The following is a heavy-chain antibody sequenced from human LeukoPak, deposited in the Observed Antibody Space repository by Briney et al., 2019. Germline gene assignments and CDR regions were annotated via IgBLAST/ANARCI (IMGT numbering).Heavy chain of an antibody. CDR1: GYTFTSYY. J-gene: IGHJ4*02. CDR2: IIPIFGTA. D-gene: IGHD3-10*01. CDR3: ARTYGGSGSYWSWGFDY. V-gene: IGHV1-69*06. Sequence: VASVKVSCKASGYTFTSYYMHWVRQAPGQGLEWMGGIIPIFGTANYAQKFQGRVTITADKSTSTAYMELSSLRSEDTAVYYCARTYGGSGSYWSWGFDYWGQGTLVTVSS.